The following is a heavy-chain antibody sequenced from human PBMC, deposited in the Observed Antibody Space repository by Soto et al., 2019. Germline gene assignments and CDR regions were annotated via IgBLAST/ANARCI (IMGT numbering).Heavy chain of an antibody. J-gene: IGHJ6*03. CDR1: GYTFTSYG. CDR3: AREAAPKVGYYYYMDV. V-gene: IGHV1-18*01. CDR2: ISAYNGNT. Sequence: QVQLVQSGAEVKKPGASVKVSCKASGYTFTSYGISWVRQAPGQGLEWLGWISAYNGNTNYAQKLQGRVTMTTDTSTRTAYMELRGLTSDDTAVYYCAREAAPKVGYYYYMDVLGKGSTVTVSS. D-gene: IGHD6-13*01.